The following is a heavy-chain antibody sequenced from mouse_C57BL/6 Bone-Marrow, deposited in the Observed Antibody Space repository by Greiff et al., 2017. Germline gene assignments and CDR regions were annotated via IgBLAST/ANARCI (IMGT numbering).Heavy chain of an antibody. CDR2: IHPNSGST. Sequence: QVHVKQPGAELVKPGASVKLSCKASGYTFTSYWMHWVKQRPGQGLEWIGMIHPNSGSTNYNEKFKSKATLTVDKSSSTAYMQLSSLTSEDSAVYYSARHHDYDSAWFAYWGQGTLVTVSA. J-gene: IGHJ3*01. CDR3: ARHHDYDSAWFAY. D-gene: IGHD2-4*01. V-gene: IGHV1-64*01. CDR1: GYTFTSYW.